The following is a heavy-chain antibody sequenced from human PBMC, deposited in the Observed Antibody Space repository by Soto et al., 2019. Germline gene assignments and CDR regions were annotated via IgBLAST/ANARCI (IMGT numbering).Heavy chain of an antibody. CDR1: GFILSKYA. CDR3: AHPRGYGVFDAIDI. D-gene: IGHD4-17*01. Sequence: GGSLRLSCAASGFILSKYAMNWVRQAPGKGLEWVSAITSSGDTTDYAASVRGRFTISRDNSINALYLHMRSLRPEDTAVYYCAHPRGYGVFDAIDIWGQGTMVTVSS. V-gene: IGHV3-23*01. CDR2: ITSSGDTT. J-gene: IGHJ3*02.